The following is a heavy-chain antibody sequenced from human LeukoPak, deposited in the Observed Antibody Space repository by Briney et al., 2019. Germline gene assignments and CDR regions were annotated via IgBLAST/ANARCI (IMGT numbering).Heavy chain of an antibody. CDR3: TDWQNY. Sequence: GGSLRLSCVASGFTFSNAWMYWVRQGPGEGLELVGRIKSKTGGGTTDYAAPVKGRFTNKRDDSKNTLYMQMNSLKTEDTAVYYCTDWQNYWGQGTLVTVSS. J-gene: IGHJ4*02. V-gene: IGHV3-15*01. CDR2: IKSKTGGGTT. D-gene: IGHD2-21*01. CDR1: GFTFSNAW.